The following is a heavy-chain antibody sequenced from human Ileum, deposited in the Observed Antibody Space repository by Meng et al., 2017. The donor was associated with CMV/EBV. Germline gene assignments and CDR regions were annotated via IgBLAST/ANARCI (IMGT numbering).Heavy chain of an antibody. V-gene: IGHV3-48*04. CDR2: ISSSSSTI. CDR3: ARDGNQGDY. CDR1: GFTFSSYS. D-gene: IGHD1-26*01. Sequence: GGSLRLSCAASGFTFSSYSMNWVRQAPGKGLEWVSYISSSSSTIYYVDSVRGRFTISRDNAKNPLYLQMNSLRAEDTAVYYCARDGNQGDYWGQGTLVTVSS. J-gene: IGHJ4*02.